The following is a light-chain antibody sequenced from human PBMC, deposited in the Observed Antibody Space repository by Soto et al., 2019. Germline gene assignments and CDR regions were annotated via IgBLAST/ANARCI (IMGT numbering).Light chain of an antibody. CDR2: KAS. V-gene: IGKV1-5*03. CDR3: QQYNKWPRT. J-gene: IGKJ1*01. CDR1: QTISSW. Sequence: DIQMTQSPSTLSGSVGDRVTITCRASQTISSWLAWYQQKPGKAPKLLIYKASTLKGGVPSRFSGSGSGTEFTLTISSLQSEDFAVYYCQQYNKWPRTFGQGTKVDIK.